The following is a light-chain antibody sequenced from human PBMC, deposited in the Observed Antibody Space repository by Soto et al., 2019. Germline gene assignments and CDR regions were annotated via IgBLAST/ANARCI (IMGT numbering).Light chain of an antibody. CDR2: AAS. Sequence: DIPLTQSPSFLSASVGDRVTITCRASQGISSYLACYQQKPGKAPKLLIYAASTLQSGVPSRFSGSGSGTEFPLTISSLQPEDFATYYCQQLNSYPWTFGQGTKVEIK. J-gene: IGKJ1*01. CDR3: QQLNSYPWT. V-gene: IGKV1-9*01. CDR1: QGISSY.